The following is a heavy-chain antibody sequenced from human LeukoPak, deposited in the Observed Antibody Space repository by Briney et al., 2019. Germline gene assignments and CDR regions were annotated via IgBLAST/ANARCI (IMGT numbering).Heavy chain of an antibody. J-gene: IGHJ4*02. CDR3: ARHPCSSSCHFDY. Sequence: PSETLSLTCTVSGGSISSSSDYWGRVRHPQGEGLEWIVSIYHSGSPHYLPSLKSRVTITVDTSKNQFSLKLRSVTAADTAVYYCARHPCSSSCHFDYWGQGTLVTVSS. CDR1: GGSISSSSDY. V-gene: IGHV4-39*01. CDR2: IYHSGSP. D-gene: IGHD2-2*01.